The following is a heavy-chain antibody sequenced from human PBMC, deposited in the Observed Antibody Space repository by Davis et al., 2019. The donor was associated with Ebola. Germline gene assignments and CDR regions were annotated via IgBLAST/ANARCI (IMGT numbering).Heavy chain of an antibody. CDR2: IYPGDSDT. Sequence: GESLKISCKGSGYSFTSYWIGWVRQMPGKGLEWMGIIYPGDSDTRYSPSFQGQVTISADKSISTAYLQWNSLKASDTAMYYCARPYGSGSYSPSAFDIWGQGTMVTVSS. CDR3: ARPYGSGSYSPSAFDI. CDR1: GYSFTSYW. V-gene: IGHV5-51*01. D-gene: IGHD3-10*01. J-gene: IGHJ3*02.